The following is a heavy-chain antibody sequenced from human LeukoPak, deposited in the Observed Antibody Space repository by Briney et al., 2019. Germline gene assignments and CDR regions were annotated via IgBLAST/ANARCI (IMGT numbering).Heavy chain of an antibody. J-gene: IGHJ4*02. CDR3: AKAYSGYDRFDY. Sequence: GGSLRLSCAATGFTFSSHAMSWVRQAPGKGLEWVSAISASGGGTYYADSVKGRFSISRDNSKNTLYLQMNSVRAEDTAVYYCAKAYSGYDRFDYWGQGTLVTVSS. CDR1: GFTFSSHA. CDR2: ISASGGGT. V-gene: IGHV3-23*01. D-gene: IGHD5-12*01.